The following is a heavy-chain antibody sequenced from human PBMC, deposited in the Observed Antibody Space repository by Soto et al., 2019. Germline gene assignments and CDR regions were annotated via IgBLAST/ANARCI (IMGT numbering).Heavy chain of an antibody. CDR2: IWYDGSNE. CDR3: ARDRQYVVVPAAIDY. D-gene: IGHD2-2*01. J-gene: IGHJ4*02. Sequence: QVQLVESGGGVVQPGRSLRLSCAASGFTFSSYGMHWVRQAPGKGLEWVAVIWYDGSNEYYADSVKGRFTISRDNSKNTLYLQMNSLRAEDTAVYYCARDRQYVVVPAAIDYWGQGTLVTVSS. CDR1: GFTFSSYG. V-gene: IGHV3-33*01.